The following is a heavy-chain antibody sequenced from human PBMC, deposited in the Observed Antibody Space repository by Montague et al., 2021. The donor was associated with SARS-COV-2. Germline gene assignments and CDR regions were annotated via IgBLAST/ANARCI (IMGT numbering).Heavy chain of an antibody. CDR3: ARESLHLTGYYNDYVDY. V-gene: IGHV4-61*02. D-gene: IGHD3-9*01. Sequence: TLSPIRTVSGGSISSGSYYWNWIRQPAGKGLEWIGRIYTSGSTNYXPSLKSRVTISVDTSKNQFSLKLSSVTAADTAVYYCARESLHLTGYYNDYVDYWGQGTLVTVSS. CDR1: GGSISSGSYY. CDR2: IYTSGST. J-gene: IGHJ4*02.